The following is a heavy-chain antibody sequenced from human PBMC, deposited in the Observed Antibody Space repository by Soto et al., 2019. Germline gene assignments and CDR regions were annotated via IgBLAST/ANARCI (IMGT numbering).Heavy chain of an antibody. CDR1: GFTFSSYA. V-gene: IGHV3-30-3*01. CDR3: AREGAYYFDY. CDR2: ISYDGSNK. Sequence: QVQLVESGGGVVQPGRSLRLSCAASGFTFSSYAMHWVRQAPGKGLEWMAVISYDGSNKYYADSVKGRFTISRDNSKNTLYLQMNSLRAEDTAVYYCAREGAYYFDYWGQGTLVTVSS. J-gene: IGHJ4*02.